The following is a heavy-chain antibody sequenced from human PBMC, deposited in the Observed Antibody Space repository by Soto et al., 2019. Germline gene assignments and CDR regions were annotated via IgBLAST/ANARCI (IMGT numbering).Heavy chain of an antibody. Sequence: GGSLRLSWEASGVTFVGYGMHWIRQTPGKGLEWVAVISYYGTNEYYEDSVKGRFTISRDNSKNTLYLQMNSLRIEDTAVYFCAKEDPSGRYSLDYWGQGSQVTVSS. J-gene: IGHJ4*02. CDR2: ISYYGTNE. V-gene: IGHV3-30*18. CDR1: GVTFVGYG. D-gene: IGHD1-26*01. CDR3: AKEDPSGRYSLDY.